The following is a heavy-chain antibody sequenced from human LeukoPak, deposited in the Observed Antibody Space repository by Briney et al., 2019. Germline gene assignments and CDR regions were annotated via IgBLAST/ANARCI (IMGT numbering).Heavy chain of an antibody. J-gene: IGHJ4*02. D-gene: IGHD5-24*01. V-gene: IGHV3-53*01. Sequence: GGSLRLSSSFSGLIASGNYRAWVRQAPGKGLQWISFIYGGGNTLYADSVMGRFSTSRDNSKTTLYLQMNSLRAEDTAVYYCATGERSGMAFDFGGQGTLVTVSS. CDR3: ATGERSGMAFDF. CDR2: IYGGGNT. CDR1: GLIASGNY.